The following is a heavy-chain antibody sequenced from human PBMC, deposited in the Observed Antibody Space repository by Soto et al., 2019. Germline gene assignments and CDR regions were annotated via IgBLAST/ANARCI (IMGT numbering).Heavy chain of an antibody. CDR1: GCTFSGYR. J-gene: IGHJ6*03. Sequence: PGGSLRLSGAAAGCTFSGYRMNWVRQAPGKGLEWVSYISSSSSTIYYADSVKGRFTISRDNAKNSLYLQMNSLRAEDTAVYYCARDTVGMNTHHMDVWGEGTTVTVSS. V-gene: IGHV3-48*01. CDR2: ISSSSSTI. CDR3: ARDTVGMNTHHMDV. D-gene: IGHD4-4*01.